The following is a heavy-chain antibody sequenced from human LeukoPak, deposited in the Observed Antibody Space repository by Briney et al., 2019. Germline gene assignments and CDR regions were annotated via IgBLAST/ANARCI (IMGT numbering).Heavy chain of an antibody. Sequence: SETLSLTCAVYGGSFSGYSWSWIRQPPGKGLEWIGYIYHSGSTYYNPSLKSRVTISVDRSKNQFSLKLSSVTAADTAVYYCARGGGYTFGGVIPFDYWGQGTLVTVSS. CDR1: GGSFSGYS. CDR3: ARGGGYTFGGVIPFDY. V-gene: IGHV4-30-2*01. D-gene: IGHD3-16*02. J-gene: IGHJ4*02. CDR2: IYHSGST.